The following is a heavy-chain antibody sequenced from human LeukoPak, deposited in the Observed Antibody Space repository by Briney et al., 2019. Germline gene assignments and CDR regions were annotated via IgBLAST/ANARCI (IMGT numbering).Heavy chain of an antibody. CDR3: ARDWVEYSSLSPHFDY. Sequence: PGGSLRLSCAASGFTFSSYAMHWVRQAPGKGLEWVAVISYDGSNKYYADSVKGRFTISRDNSKNTLYLQMNSLRAEDTAVYYCARDWVEYSSLSPHFDYWGQGTLVTVSS. V-gene: IGHV3-30-3*01. CDR2: ISYDGSNK. D-gene: IGHD6-6*01. J-gene: IGHJ4*02. CDR1: GFTFSSYA.